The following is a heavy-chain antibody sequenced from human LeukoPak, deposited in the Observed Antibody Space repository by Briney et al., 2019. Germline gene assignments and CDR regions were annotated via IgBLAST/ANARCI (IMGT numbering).Heavy chain of an antibody. CDR2: INTDGSST. V-gene: IGHV3-74*01. CDR3: ARTVRYWPFDY. J-gene: IGHJ4*02. D-gene: IGHD2-8*02. CDR1: GFTFSSYW. Sequence: GGSLRLSCAASGFTFSSYWMHWVRQAPGKGLVWVSRINTDGSSTSYADSVKGRFTISRDNAKNTLYLQMNSLRAEDTAVYYCARTVRYWPFDYWGQGTLVTVSS.